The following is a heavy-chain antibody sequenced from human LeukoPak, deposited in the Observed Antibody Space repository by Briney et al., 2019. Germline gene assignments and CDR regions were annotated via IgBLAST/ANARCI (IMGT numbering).Heavy chain of an antibody. CDR1: GGSISRGDYY. V-gene: IGHV4-30-4*08. CDR3: ARSGSYGDAFDI. J-gene: IGHJ3*02. D-gene: IGHD1-26*01. CDR2: IYYSGST. Sequence: SETLSLTCTVSGGSISRGDYYWSWIRQPPGKGLEWIGYIYYSGSTYYNPSLKSRVTISVDTSKNQFSLKLSSVTAADTAVYYCARSGSYGDAFDIWGQGTMVTVSS.